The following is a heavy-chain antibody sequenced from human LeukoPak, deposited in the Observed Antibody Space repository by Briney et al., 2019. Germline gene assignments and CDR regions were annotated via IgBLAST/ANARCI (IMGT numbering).Heavy chain of an antibody. CDR2: ISSSSSYI. Sequence: GGSLRLSCAASGFTFSSYSMNWVRQAPGKGLEWVSSISSSSSYIYYADSVKGRFTISRDNAKNSLYLQMNSLRAEDTAVYYCASDRYYYDSSGYYSHYWYFDLWGRGTLSLSPQ. CDR3: ASDRYYYDSSGYYSHYWYFDL. V-gene: IGHV3-21*04. D-gene: IGHD3-22*01. CDR1: GFTFSSYS. J-gene: IGHJ2*01.